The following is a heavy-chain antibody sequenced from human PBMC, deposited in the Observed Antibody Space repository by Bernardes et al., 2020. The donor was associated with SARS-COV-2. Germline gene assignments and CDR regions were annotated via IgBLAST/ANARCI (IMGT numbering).Heavy chain of an antibody. CDR3: AKDSFDGGYLNWFDP. CDR2: ISYDGNFR. D-gene: IGHD4-17*01. V-gene: IGHV3-30*18. CDR1: GFTFNNYA. Sequence: GGSLRLSCAASGFTFNNYAINWVRQAPGKGLEWVAVISYDGNFRYYADSVKGRFTISRDNSNNTVYLQMSGLRDEDTAIYYCAKDSFDGGYLNWFDPWGQGTLVTVSS. J-gene: IGHJ5*02.